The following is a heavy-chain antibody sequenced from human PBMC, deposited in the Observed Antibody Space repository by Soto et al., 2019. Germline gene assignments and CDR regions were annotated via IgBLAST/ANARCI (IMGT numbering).Heavy chain of an antibody. CDR3: ARDAPFWSGPQGWFDP. D-gene: IGHD3-3*01. Sequence: GGSLRLSCAASGFTFSSYSMNWVRQAPGKGLEWVSSISSSSSYIYYADSVKGRFTISRDNAKNSLYLQMNSLRAEDTAVYYCARDAPFWSGPQGWFDPWGQGTLVTISS. CDR2: ISSSSSYI. J-gene: IGHJ5*02. V-gene: IGHV3-21*01. CDR1: GFTFSSYS.